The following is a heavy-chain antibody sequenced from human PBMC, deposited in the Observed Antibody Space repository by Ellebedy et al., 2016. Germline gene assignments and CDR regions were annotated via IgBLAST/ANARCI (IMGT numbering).Heavy chain of an antibody. D-gene: IGHD3-3*01. V-gene: IGHV3-74*01. CDR1: GFTFSSYG. CDR2: ITATGGIT. J-gene: IGHJ6*04. Sequence: GGSLRLXXAASGFTFSSYGMHWVRQAPGKGLEWVAAITATGGITYYADSVKGRFSISRDNAKNTVSLQMNSLRADDSAVYYCARGSITVFGGVDVWGKGTTVTVSS. CDR3: ARGSITVFGGVDV.